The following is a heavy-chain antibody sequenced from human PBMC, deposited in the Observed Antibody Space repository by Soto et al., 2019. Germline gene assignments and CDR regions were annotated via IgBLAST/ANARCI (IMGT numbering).Heavy chain of an antibody. CDR1: GFTFSSYS. CDR3: ARDPGLLWFGDLSAGYYFDY. Sequence: GGSLRLSCAASGFTFSSYSMNWVRQAPGKGLEWVSYISSSSRTIYYADSVKGRFTISRDNAKNSLYLQMNSLRAEDTAVYYCARDPGLLWFGDLSAGYYFDYWGQGTLVTVSS. V-gene: IGHV3-48*01. J-gene: IGHJ4*02. D-gene: IGHD3-10*01. CDR2: ISSSSRTI.